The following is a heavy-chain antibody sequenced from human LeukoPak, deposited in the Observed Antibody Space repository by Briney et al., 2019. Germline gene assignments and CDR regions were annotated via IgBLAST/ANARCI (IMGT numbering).Heavy chain of an antibody. CDR2: MNPNSGNT. CDR3: ARGRTTVDPDDY. J-gene: IGHJ4*02. Sequence: GASVKVSCKASGYTFTSYDINWVRQATGQGLEWMGWMNPNSGNTGYAQKFQGRVTITRNTSISTAYMELSSLRSEDTAVYYCARGRTTVDPDDYWGQGTLVTVSS. V-gene: IGHV1-8*03. D-gene: IGHD4-23*01. CDR1: GYTFTSYD.